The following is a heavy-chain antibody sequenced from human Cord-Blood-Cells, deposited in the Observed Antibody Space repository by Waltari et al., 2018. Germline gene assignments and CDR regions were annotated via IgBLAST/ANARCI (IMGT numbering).Heavy chain of an antibody. V-gene: IGHV4-39*07. D-gene: IGHD3-16*01. CDR2: IYYSGRT. Sequence: QLQLQESGPGLVKPSETLSLTCTVSGGSISSSSYYWGWIRQPPGKGLEWIGSIYYSGRTDYNPSLKSRVTISVDTSKNQFSLKLSSVTAADTAVYYCASRDEGGAHNWFDPWGQGTLVTVSS. CDR1: GGSISSSSYY. J-gene: IGHJ5*02. CDR3: ASRDEGGAHNWFDP.